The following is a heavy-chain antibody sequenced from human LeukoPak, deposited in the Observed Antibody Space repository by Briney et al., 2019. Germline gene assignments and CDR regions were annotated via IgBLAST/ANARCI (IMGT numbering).Heavy chain of an antibody. Sequence: ASVKVSCKVSGYTLTELSMHWVRQAPGKGLEWMGGFDPEDGETIYAQKFQGRVTMTEDTSTDTAYMELSSLRSEDTAVYCCATDCPFEYPRSVGYYYGMDVWGQGTTVTVSS. CDR2: FDPEDGET. CDR1: GYTLTELS. V-gene: IGHV1-24*01. CDR3: ATDCPFEYPRSVGYYYGMDV. J-gene: IGHJ6*02. D-gene: IGHD2/OR15-2a*01.